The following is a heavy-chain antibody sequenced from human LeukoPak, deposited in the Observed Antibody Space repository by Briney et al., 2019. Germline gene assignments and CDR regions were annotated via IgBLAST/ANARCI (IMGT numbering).Heavy chain of an antibody. J-gene: IGHJ3*02. CDR3: ARLRLPATLGAFDI. CDR2: INLSGNI. CDR1: GASIRSGRFH. Sequence: SETLSLTCNVSGASIRSGRFHWIWIRQPAGKGLQWIGRINLSGNIDYNPSLWGRLTLSLDTSNNQFSLKLTSMTAADTAMYYCARLRLPATLGAFDIWGQGTMVTVSS. V-gene: IGHV4-61*02. D-gene: IGHD5-12*01.